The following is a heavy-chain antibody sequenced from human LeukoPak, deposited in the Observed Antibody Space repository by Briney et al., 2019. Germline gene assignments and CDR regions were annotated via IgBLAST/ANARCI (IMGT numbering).Heavy chain of an antibody. D-gene: IGHD1-26*01. CDR3: AKGPEGATY. J-gene: IGHJ4*02. CDR2: ISYDGSNK. V-gene: IGHV3-30*18. Sequence: EWVAVISYDGSNKYYADSVKGRFTISRDNSKNTLYLQMNSLRAEDTAVYYCAKGPEGATYWGQGTLVTVSS.